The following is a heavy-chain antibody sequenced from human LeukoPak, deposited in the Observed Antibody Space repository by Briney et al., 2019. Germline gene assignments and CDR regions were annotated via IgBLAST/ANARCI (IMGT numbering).Heavy chain of an antibody. Sequence: GESLKISCKGSGYSFTSNWIGWVRQMPGKGLEWVGFMYPGDSDTRYSPSFQGQVTISADKSISTAYLQWSSLKASDTAMYYCARLTHPPQLWPLDYWGQGTLVTVSS. D-gene: IGHD5-18*01. CDR2: MYPGDSDT. CDR1: GYSFTSNW. V-gene: IGHV5-51*01. CDR3: ARLTHPPQLWPLDY. J-gene: IGHJ4*02.